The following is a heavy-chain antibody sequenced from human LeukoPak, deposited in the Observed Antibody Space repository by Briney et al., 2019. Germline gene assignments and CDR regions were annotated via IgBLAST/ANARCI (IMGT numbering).Heavy chain of an antibody. CDR2: INPNSGGT. Sequence: ASVKVSCKASGYTFTGYYMHWVRQAPAQGLEWMGGINPNSGGTNYGQKFQGRVTMPRDTSISTAYMELSRLRSDDTAVYYCARGRDSGYDWVYWGQGTLVTVSS. CDR1: GYTFTGYY. CDR3: ARGRDSGYDWVY. D-gene: IGHD5-12*01. J-gene: IGHJ4*02. V-gene: IGHV1-2*02.